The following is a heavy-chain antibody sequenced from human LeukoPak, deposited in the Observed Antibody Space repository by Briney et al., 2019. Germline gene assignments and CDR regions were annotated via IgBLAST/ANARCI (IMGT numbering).Heavy chain of an antibody. CDR1: GYSFSSDY. V-gene: IGHV4-59*01. CDR3: ARAVLMETTLFIGD. CDR2: IHSSGRT. Sequence: PSETLSLTCAVSGYSFSSDYHWAWIRQPPGKGLECVGYIHSSGRTNQNPSLKSRVTLSVDTSKNQFSLTLNSVTAADTAVYFCARAVLMETTLFIGDWGQGTLVTVSS. J-gene: IGHJ4*02. D-gene: IGHD2-8*01.